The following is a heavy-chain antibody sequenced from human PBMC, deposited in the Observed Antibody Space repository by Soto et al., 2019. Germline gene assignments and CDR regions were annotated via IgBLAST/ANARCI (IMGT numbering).Heavy chain of an antibody. J-gene: IGHJ4*02. V-gene: IGHV3-48*03. D-gene: IGHD6-6*01. CDR3: ASYSYSSLSFVVY. CDR2: IRSSDSLI. Sequence: EVQLVESGGGLVQPGGSLRLSCAASGFTFSDYEMNWVRQAPGKGLEWISYIRSSDSLIYYADSVKGRFTISRDNAKNSLYLQMNSLRVEDTAVYYCASYSYSSLSFVVYWGQGTLVTVSS. CDR1: GFTFSDYE.